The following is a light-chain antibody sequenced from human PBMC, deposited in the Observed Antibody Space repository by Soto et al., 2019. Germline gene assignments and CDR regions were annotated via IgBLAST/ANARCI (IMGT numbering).Light chain of an antibody. J-gene: IGKJ2*01. Sequence: EIVMTQSPATLSVSPGERATLSCRASQSVSSNLALYQQKPGQAPRLLIYGASTRATGIPARFSGSGSGTEFTLTISSLQSEDFAVYYCQQYNNWPVYTFGQGTKLEIK. V-gene: IGKV3-15*01. CDR1: QSVSSN. CDR3: QQYNNWPVYT. CDR2: GAS.